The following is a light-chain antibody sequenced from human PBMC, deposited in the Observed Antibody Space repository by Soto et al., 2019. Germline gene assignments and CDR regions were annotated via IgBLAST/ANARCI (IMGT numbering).Light chain of an antibody. CDR1: SSNIGAGYE. J-gene: IGLJ1*01. Sequence: QSVLTQPPSVSGAPGQRVTISCTGSSSNIGAGYEVHWFQQLPGTAPKLLIYGNTNRPSGVPDRFSGSKSDTSASLAITGLQPEDEADYYCQSYDNSLSVLYVFGTGTKVTVL. V-gene: IGLV1-40*01. CDR3: QSYDNSLSVLYV. CDR2: GNT.